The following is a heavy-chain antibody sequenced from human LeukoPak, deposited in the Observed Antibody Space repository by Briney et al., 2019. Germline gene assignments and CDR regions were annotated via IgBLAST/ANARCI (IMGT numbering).Heavy chain of an antibody. CDR2: ISWNSGSI. V-gene: IGHV3-9*01. CDR3: AKDMSYDPTTYFDY. Sequence: PGGSLRLSCAASGFTFDDYAMHWVRQAPGKGLEWVSGISWNSGSIGYADSVKGRFTISRDNAKNSLYLQMNSLRAEDTALYYCAKDMSYDPTTYFDYWGQGTLVTVSS. J-gene: IGHJ4*02. CDR1: GFTFDDYA. D-gene: IGHD3-3*01.